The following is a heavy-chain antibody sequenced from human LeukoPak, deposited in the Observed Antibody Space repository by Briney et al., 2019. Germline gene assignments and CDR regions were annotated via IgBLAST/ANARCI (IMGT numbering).Heavy chain of an antibody. CDR2: IYYSGST. V-gene: IGHV4-39*01. CDR3: ARLVSDILTGYYKPQGYYFDY. CDR1: GGSISSSSDY. Sequence: MSSETLSLTCTVSGGSISSSSDYWGWIRQPPGKGLEWIGSIYYSGSTYYNPSLKSRVTISVDTSKNQFSLNLSSVTAADTAVYYCARLVSDILTGYYKPQGYYFDYWGQGTLVTVSS. D-gene: IGHD3-9*01. J-gene: IGHJ4*02.